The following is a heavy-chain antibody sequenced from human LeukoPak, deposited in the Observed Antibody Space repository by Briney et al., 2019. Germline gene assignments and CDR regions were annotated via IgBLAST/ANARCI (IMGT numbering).Heavy chain of an antibody. CDR2: ISADNGNT. Sequence: GASVKVTCKASGYTFTTYGISWVRQAPGQGLEWMGWISADNGNTNYAQKLQGRVTMTTDTSTSTAYMELRSLRSDDTAVYYCARGVRMGYYGSGSYGYWGQGTLVTVSS. V-gene: IGHV1-18*01. CDR3: ARGVRMGYYGSGSYGY. D-gene: IGHD3-10*01. CDR1: GYTFTTYG. J-gene: IGHJ4*02.